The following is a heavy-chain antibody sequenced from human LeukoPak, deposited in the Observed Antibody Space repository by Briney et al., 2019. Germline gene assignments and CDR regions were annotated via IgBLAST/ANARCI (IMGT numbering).Heavy chain of an antibody. V-gene: IGHV1-18*01. Sequence: GASVKVSCKASGYTFTSYGISWVRQAPGQGLEWMGWISAYNGNTNYAQKLQGRVTMTTDTSTSTAYMELRSLRSDDTAVYFCARYYDKNGYYGRLDFWGQGTLVTVSS. CDR3: ARYYDKNGYYGRLDF. CDR1: GYTFTSYG. J-gene: IGHJ4*02. D-gene: IGHD3-22*01. CDR2: ISAYNGNT.